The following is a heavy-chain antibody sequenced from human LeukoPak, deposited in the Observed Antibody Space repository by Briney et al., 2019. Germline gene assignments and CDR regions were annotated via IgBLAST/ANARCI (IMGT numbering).Heavy chain of an antibody. V-gene: IGHV4-59*01. D-gene: IGHD4-11*01. Sequence: SETLSLTCTVSGGSISSYYWSWIRQPPGKGLEWIGYIKYSGGTNYNPSLKSRVTISVDTSKNQVSLKLSSVTAADTAVYYCARGANSNHPGLDNWGQGTLVTVSS. CDR1: GGSISSYY. CDR3: ARGANSNHPGLDN. J-gene: IGHJ4*02. CDR2: IKYSGGT.